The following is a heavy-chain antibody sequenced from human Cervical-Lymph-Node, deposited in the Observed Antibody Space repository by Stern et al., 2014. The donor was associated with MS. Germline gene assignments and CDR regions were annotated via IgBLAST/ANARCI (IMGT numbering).Heavy chain of an antibody. Sequence: QITLKESGPTLVKPTQTVTLTCTLSGFSVATAGVGVGWIRQPPGKALEWLSLNYWGDDKLYSPSLKNRLTIIKDTSKNQVVLTMTNVDPVDTATYYCAHSRVKYCRGGTCYSSSFDYWGQGTLVTVSS. CDR1: GFSVATAGVG. CDR2: NYWGDDK. V-gene: IGHV2-5*02. J-gene: IGHJ4*02. CDR3: AHSRVKYCRGGTCYSSSFDY. D-gene: IGHD2-15*01.